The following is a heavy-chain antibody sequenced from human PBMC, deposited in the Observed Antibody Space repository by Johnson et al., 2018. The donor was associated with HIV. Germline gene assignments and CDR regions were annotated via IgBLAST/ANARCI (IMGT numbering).Heavy chain of an antibody. J-gene: IGHJ3*02. CDR2: ISYDGSNK. CDR1: GFTFSSYA. Sequence: QVQLVESGGGVVQPGRSLRLSCAASGFTFSSYAMHWVRQAPGKGLEWVAVISYDGSNKYYADSVKGRFTISRDNSKNTLYLQLNSLRAEDTAVYYCARFPPGERYDAFDIWGQGTMVTVSA. V-gene: IGHV3-30-3*01. D-gene: IGHD1-1*01. CDR3: ARFPPGERYDAFDI.